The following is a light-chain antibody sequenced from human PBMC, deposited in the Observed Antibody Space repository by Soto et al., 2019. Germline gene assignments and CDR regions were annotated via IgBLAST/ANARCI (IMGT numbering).Light chain of an antibody. CDR3: QVRTNWSIA. CDR1: QNVGSN. CDR2: DAS. Sequence: EIVMTQSPPTLSVSPGERATLSCRASQNVGSNLAWYQQKPGQAPRLLVYDASTRATGVPARFSGTGSGTDFTLTINNLEPEDFAVYYCQVRTNWSIAFGRGTRLEIK. J-gene: IGKJ5*01. V-gene: IGKV3-11*01.